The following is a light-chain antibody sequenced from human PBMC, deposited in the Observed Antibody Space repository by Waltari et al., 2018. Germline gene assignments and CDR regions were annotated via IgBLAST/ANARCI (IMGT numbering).Light chain of an antibody. CDR3: CSHAGTWV. V-gene: IGLV2-11*01. CDR2: DVS. Sequence: QSALTQPRSVSGSPGQSVTISCPGTSSDVGGYNYVSWSQQHPGKAPKLMIYDVSKRPSGVPDRFSGSKSGNTASLTISGLQAEDEAEYWCCSHAGTWVFGGGTKLTVL. J-gene: IGLJ3*02. CDR1: SSDVGGYNY.